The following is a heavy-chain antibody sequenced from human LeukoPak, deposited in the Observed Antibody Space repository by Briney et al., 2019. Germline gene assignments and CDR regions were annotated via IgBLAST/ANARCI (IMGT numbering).Heavy chain of an antibody. J-gene: IGHJ4*02. Sequence: ASVKVSCKASGYTFTSYGISWVRQAPGQGLEWMGWISAYNGNTNYAQKPQGRVTMTTDTSTSTAYMELRSLRSDDTAVYYCASKIYCGGDCYYFDYWGQGTLVTVSS. CDR2: ISAYNGNT. D-gene: IGHD2-21*01. V-gene: IGHV1-18*01. CDR1: GYTFTSYG. CDR3: ASKIYCGGDCYYFDY.